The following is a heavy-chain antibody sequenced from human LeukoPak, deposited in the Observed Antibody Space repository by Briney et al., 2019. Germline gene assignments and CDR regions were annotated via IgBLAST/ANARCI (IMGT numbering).Heavy chain of an antibody. J-gene: IGHJ4*02. CDR3: ARGKGTMIVVVYALDY. CDR1: GYTFTSYY. D-gene: IGHD3-22*01. CDR2: INPSGGST. V-gene: IGHV1-46*01. Sequence: ASVKVSCKASGYTFTSYYMHWVRQAPGQGLEWMGIINPSGGSTSYAQKFQGRVTKTRDTSTSTVYMELSSLRSEDTAVYYCARGKGTMIVVVYALDYWGQGTLVTVSS.